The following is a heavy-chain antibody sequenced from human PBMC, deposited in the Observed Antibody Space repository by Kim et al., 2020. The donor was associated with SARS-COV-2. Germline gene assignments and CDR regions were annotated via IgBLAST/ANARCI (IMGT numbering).Heavy chain of an antibody. CDR2: MNPNSGNT. V-gene: IGHV1-8*01. D-gene: IGHD3-3*01. Sequence: ASVKVSCKASGYTFTSYDINWVRQATGQGLEWMGWMNPNSGNTGYAQKFQGRVTMTRNTSISTAYMELSSLRSEDTAVYYCAGAVRGSGFGVVIIRAYYMDVWGKGTTVTVSS. CDR1: GYTFTSYD. CDR3: AGAVRGSGFGVVIIRAYYMDV. J-gene: IGHJ6*03.